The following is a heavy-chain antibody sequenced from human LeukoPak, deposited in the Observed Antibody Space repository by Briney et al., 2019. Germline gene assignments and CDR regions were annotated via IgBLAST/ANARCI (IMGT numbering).Heavy chain of an antibody. CDR3: ARDSGYVIFDY. CDR2: IYTSGST. Sequence: SETLSLTCTVSGGSISSGSYYWSWIRQPAGKGLEWIGRIYTSGSTNYNPSLKSRVTISVDRSKNQFSLKLSSVTAADTAVYYCARDSGYVIFDYWGQGTLVTVSS. J-gene: IGHJ4*02. CDR1: GGSISSGSYY. D-gene: IGHD5-12*01. V-gene: IGHV4-61*02.